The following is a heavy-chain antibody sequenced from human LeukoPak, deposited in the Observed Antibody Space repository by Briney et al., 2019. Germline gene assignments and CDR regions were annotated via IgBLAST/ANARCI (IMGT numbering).Heavy chain of an antibody. CDR3: ARLGSIGWGFDY. Sequence: SETLSLTCTVSGGSIRSYYWGWIRQPPGKGLEWIGYIYYSGSTNYNPSLKSRVTISVDTSKNQFSLRLSSVTAADTAVYYCARLGSIGWGFDYWGQGTLVTVSS. D-gene: IGHD6-19*01. CDR1: GGSIRSYY. V-gene: IGHV4-59*01. J-gene: IGHJ4*02. CDR2: IYYSGST.